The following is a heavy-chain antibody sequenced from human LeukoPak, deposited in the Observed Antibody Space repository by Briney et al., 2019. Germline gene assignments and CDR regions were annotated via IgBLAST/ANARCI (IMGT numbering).Heavy chain of an antibody. V-gene: IGHV3-30*02. CDR3: TKEIWPTVTTPGHTHFDY. CDR1: GFTFSTYG. J-gene: IGHJ4*02. D-gene: IGHD4-17*01. CDR2: IRYDGRNK. Sequence: GGSLRLSCAASGFTFSTYGMHWVRQAPGKGLEWVAFIRYDGRNKYYADSVKGRFTISRDNSKNTLCLQMNSLRAEDTAVYYCTKEIWPTVTTPGHTHFDYWGQGTLVTVSS.